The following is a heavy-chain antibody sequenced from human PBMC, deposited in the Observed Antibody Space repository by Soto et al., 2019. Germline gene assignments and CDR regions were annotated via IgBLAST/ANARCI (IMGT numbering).Heavy chain of an antibody. CDR2: IKQDGSEK. CDR3: APGIAVAGYYFDY. Sequence: PGGSLRLSCAASGFTFSSYWMSWVRRAPGKGLEWVANIKQDGSEKYYVDSVKGRFTISRDNAKNSLYLQMNSLRAEDTAVYYCAPGIAVAGYYFDYWGQGTLVTVSS. CDR1: GFTFSSYW. V-gene: IGHV3-7*01. J-gene: IGHJ4*02. D-gene: IGHD6-19*01.